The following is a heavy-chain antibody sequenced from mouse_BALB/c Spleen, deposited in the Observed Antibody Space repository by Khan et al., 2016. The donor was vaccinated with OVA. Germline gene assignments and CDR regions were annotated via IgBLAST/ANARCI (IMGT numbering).Heavy chain of an antibody. CDR2: ILAGGSK. Sequence: QVQLKQSGPGLVAPSQSLSITCTVSGFSLTDYAVSWIRQPPGKGLEWLGVILAGGSKSYNSALKSRLSISKDNSRSKVFLNMNNLQTDDTAMYYCAKDPPYYAMDSWGQGISVTVSS. J-gene: IGHJ4*01. CDR1: GFSLTDYA. V-gene: IGHV2-6-5*01. CDR3: AKDPPYYAMDS.